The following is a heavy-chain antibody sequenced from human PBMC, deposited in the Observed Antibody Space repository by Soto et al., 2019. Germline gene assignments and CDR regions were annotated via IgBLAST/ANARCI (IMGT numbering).Heavy chain of an antibody. V-gene: IGHV4-59*01. CDR3: ARGPSGIAAAGKINWFDP. D-gene: IGHD6-13*01. CDR1: GGSISSYY. CDR2: IYYSGST. Sequence: SETLSLTCTVSGGSISSYYWSWIRQPPGKGLEWIGYIYYSGSTNYNPSLKSRVTISVDTSKNQFSLKLSSVTAADTAVYYCARGPSGIAAAGKINWFDPWGQGTLVTVSS. J-gene: IGHJ5*02.